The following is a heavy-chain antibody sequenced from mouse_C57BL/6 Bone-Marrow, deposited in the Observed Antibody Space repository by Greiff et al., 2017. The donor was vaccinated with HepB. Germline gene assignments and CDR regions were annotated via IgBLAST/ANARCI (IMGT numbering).Heavy chain of an antibody. V-gene: IGHV1-54*01. CDR3: ATITTVAFDY. D-gene: IGHD1-1*01. J-gene: IGHJ2*01. Sequence: VQLQQSGAELVRPGTSVKVSCKASGYAFTNYLIEWVKQRPGQGLEWIGVINPGSGGTNYNEKFKGKATLTADKSSSTAYMQLSSLTSEDSAVYFCATITTVAFDYWGQGTTLTVSS. CDR1: GYAFTNYL. CDR2: INPGSGGT.